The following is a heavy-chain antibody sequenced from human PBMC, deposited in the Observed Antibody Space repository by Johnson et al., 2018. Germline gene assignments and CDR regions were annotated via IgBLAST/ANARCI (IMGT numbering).Heavy chain of an antibody. Sequence: VQLLESGGGVVQPGRSLRLSCAASGFTFSSYGMHWVRQAPGKGLEWVAVISYDGSNKYYADSVKGRFTISRDNSKNTLYRKMNSLRAEDTAVYYCASEMGIIRANYYDYGMDVWGQGTTVTVSS. V-gene: IGHV3-30*03. J-gene: IGHJ6*02. D-gene: IGHD3-3*01. CDR1: GFTFSSYG. CDR3: ASEMGIIRANYYDYGMDV. CDR2: ISYDGSNK.